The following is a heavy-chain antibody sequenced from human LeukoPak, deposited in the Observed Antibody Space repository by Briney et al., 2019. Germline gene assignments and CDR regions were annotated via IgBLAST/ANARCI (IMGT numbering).Heavy chain of an antibody. CDR2: INPNSGGT. Sequence: GSSVTVSCKASGGTFSSYAISWVRQAPGQGLEWMGWINPNSGGTNYAQKFQGRVTMTRDTSISTAYMELSRLRSDDTAVYYCAREAAAAGENYFDYWGQGTLVTVSS. CDR1: GGTFSSYA. D-gene: IGHD6-13*01. V-gene: IGHV1-2*02. J-gene: IGHJ4*02. CDR3: AREAAAAGENYFDY.